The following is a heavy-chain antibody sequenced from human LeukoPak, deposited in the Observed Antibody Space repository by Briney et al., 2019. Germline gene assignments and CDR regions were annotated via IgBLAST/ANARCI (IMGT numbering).Heavy chain of an antibody. CDR3: ARDFGDFFGEPNYDY. CDR1: GGSISSYY. CDR2: IYYSGST. V-gene: IGHV4-59*01. J-gene: IGHJ4*02. Sequence: SETLSLTCTVSGGSISSYYWSWIRQPPGKGLEWIGYIYYSGSTNYNPSLKSRVTISVDTSKNQFSLKLSSVTAADTAVYYCARDFGDFFGEPNYDYWGQGTLVTVSS. D-gene: IGHD3-10*01.